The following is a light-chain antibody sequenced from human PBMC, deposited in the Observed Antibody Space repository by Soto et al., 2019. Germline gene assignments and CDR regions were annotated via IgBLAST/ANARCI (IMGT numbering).Light chain of an antibody. J-gene: IGLJ2*01. CDR1: SSDVGSYNL. V-gene: IGLV2-23*02. CDR2: EVS. CDR3: CSYAGSSTSVV. Sequence: QSVLTQPASVSGSPGQSITISCTGTSSDVGSYNLVSWYQQRPGKAPKLMIYEVSKRPSGVSNRFSGSKSGNTASLTISGLQAEDEADYYCCSYAGSSTSVVFGGGTTVTVL.